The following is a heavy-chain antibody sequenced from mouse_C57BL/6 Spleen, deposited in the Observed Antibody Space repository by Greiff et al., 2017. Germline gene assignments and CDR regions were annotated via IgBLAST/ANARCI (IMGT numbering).Heavy chain of an antibody. V-gene: IGHV1-54*01. CDR2: INPGSGGT. CDR3: ARELGFDY. D-gene: IGHD4-1*01. J-gene: IGHJ2*01. CDR1: GYAFTNYL. Sequence: QVQLQQSGAELVRPGTSVKVSCKASGYAFTNYLIEWVKQRPGQGLEWIGAINPGSGGTNYNEKFKGKATLTADKSSSTAYMQLSSLTSEDSAVYFCARELGFDYWGQGTTLTVSS.